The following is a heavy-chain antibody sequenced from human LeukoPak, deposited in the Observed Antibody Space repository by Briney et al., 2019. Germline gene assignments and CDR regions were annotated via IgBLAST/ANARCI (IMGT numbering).Heavy chain of an antibody. CDR2: INPNSGGT. J-gene: IGHJ5*02. D-gene: IGHD2-15*01. CDR3: ARDHCSGGSCYSGVNWFDP. CDR1: EYTFTGYY. V-gene: IGHV1-2*02. Sequence: ASVKVSCQASEYTFTGYYMHWVRQAPGQGLEWMGWINPNSGGTNYAQKFQGRVTMTRDTSISTAYMELSRLRSDDTAVHYCARDHCSGGSCYSGVNWFDPWGQGTLVTVSS.